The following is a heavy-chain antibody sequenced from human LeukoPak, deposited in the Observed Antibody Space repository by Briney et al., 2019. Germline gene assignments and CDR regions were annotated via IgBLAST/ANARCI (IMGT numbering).Heavy chain of an antibody. CDR3: ARENRGGSYYYYYYMDV. Sequence: PSETLSLTCTVSGGSISSYYWSWIRQPAGKGLEWIGHIYSSGSSHYNPSLKSRVAMSVDMSKNQFSLKLSSVTAADTAVYYCARENRGGSYYYYYYMDVWGKGTTVTVSS. CDR2: IYSSGSS. D-gene: IGHD1-26*01. V-gene: IGHV4-4*07. J-gene: IGHJ6*03. CDR1: GGSISSYY.